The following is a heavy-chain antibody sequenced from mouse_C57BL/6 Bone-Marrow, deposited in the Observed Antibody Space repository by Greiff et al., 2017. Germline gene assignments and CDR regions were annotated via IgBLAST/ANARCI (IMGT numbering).Heavy chain of an antibody. CDR3: PIRWYFDV. Sequence: EVQRVESGAELVRPGASVKLSCTASGFNIKDDYMHWVKQRPEQGLEWIGWIDPENGDTEYASKFQGKATITADTSSNTAYLQLSSLTSEDTAVYYCPIRWYFDVWGTGTTVTVSS. V-gene: IGHV14-4*01. CDR2: IDPENGDT. CDR1: GFNIKDDY. J-gene: IGHJ1*03.